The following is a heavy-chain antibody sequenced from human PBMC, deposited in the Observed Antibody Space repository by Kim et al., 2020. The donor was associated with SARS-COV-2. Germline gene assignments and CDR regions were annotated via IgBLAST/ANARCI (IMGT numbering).Heavy chain of an antibody. CDR1: GFTFGDYA. Sequence: GGSLRLSCAASGFTFGDYAMHWVRQAPGKGLEWVSGISWNSGSIGYADSVKGRFTISRDNAKNSLYLQMNSLRAEDTALYYCAKPNKPGLGHSYYYYYGMDVWGQGTTVTVSS. CDR2: ISWNSGSI. J-gene: IGHJ6*02. CDR3: AKPNKPGLGHSYYYYYGMDV. D-gene: IGHD3-16*01. V-gene: IGHV3-9*01.